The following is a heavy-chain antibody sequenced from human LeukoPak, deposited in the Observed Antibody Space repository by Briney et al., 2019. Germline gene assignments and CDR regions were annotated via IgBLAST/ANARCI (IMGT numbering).Heavy chain of an antibody. CDR2: INPNSGDT. Sequence: ASVKVSCKASGYTFTGYYMHWVRQAPGQGLEWMGWINPNSGDTNYAQRFQGRVIMTRDTSIRTGHMEMSRLRSDDTAVYYCARSITLFDAFDIWGQGTMVTVSS. J-gene: IGHJ3*02. CDR3: ARSITLFDAFDI. CDR1: GYTFTGYY. V-gene: IGHV1-2*02. D-gene: IGHD3-10*01.